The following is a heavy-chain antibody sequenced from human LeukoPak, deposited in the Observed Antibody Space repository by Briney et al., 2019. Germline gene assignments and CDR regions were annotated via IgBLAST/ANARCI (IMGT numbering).Heavy chain of an antibody. CDR3: ARLSVSITRRFDL. Sequence: PGGSLRLSCAPSGFTLSNYEMNWVRLTPGKGLVWISYITKGGATVLYAESVKGRFTISRDNANSSLYLQMNSLRAEDTAVYFCARLSVSITRRFDLWGQGTLVTVSS. CDR1: GFTLSNYE. J-gene: IGHJ5*02. V-gene: IGHV3-48*03. D-gene: IGHD3-3*01. CDR2: ITKGGATV.